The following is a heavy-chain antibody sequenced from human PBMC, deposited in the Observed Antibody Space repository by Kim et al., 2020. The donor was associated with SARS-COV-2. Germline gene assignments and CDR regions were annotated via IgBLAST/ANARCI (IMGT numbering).Heavy chain of an antibody. J-gene: IGHJ6*02. D-gene: IGHD3-10*01. CDR1: GFTFSSYG. V-gene: IGHV3-30*18. Sequence: GGSLRLSCAASGFTFSSYGMHWVRQAPGKGLEWVAVISYDGSNKYYADSVKGRFTISRDNSKNTLYLQMNSLRAEDTAVYYCAKDSRGAYYYGMDVWGQG. CDR2: ISYDGSNK. CDR3: AKDSRGAYYYGMDV.